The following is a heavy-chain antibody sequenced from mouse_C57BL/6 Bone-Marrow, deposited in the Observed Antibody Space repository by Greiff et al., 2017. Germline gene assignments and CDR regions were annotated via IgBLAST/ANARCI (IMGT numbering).Heavy chain of an antibody. V-gene: IGHV2-6*01. Sequence: QVQLKESGPGLVAPSQSLSITCTVSGFSLTSYGVDWVRQSPGKGLEWLGVIWGVGSTNYNSALKSRLSISKDNSKTKMFLKMNSLQTDDTAMYYCASRRWYFDVWGTGTTVTVSS. J-gene: IGHJ1*03. CDR3: ASRRWYFDV. CDR1: GFSLTSYG. CDR2: IWGVGST.